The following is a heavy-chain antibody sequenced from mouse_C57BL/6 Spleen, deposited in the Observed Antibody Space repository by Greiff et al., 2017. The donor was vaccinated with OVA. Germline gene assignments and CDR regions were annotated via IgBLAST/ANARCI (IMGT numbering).Heavy chain of an antibody. CDR2: IYPGDGDT. Sequence: VQLQQSGAELVKPGASVKISCKASGYAFSSYWMNWVKQRPGKGLEWIGQIYPGDGDTNYNGKFKGKATLTADKSSSTAYMQLSSLTSEDSAVYFCARDGLITTVGFFDYWGQGTTRTVSS. CDR1: GYAFSSYW. V-gene: IGHV1-80*01. D-gene: IGHD1-1*01. J-gene: IGHJ2*01. CDR3: ARDGLITTVGFFDY.